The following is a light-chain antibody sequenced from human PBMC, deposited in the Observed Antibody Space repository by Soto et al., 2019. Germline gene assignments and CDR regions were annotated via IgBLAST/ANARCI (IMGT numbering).Light chain of an antibody. CDR1: QGISSY. V-gene: IGKV1-9*01. J-gene: IGKJ4*01. CDR3: QQYNNWPRAT. Sequence: IQLTQSPSSLSASVGDRVTITCRASQGISSYLAWYQQKPGKAPKLLIYAASTLQSGVPSRFSGSGSGTDFTLTISSLQSEDFGVYYCQQYNNWPRATLGGGTKVDIK. CDR2: AAS.